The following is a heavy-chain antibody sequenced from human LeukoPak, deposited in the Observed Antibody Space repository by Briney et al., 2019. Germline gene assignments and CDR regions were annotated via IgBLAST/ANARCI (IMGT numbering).Heavy chain of an antibody. Sequence: SEPLSLTCTVSGGSITSGSYYGSWIRQPAGKGLEWIGRIYTSGSTNYNPSLKSRVTISGDTSKNQFSLKLSSVTAADTAVYYCARHIVVVPAALTGSAFDIWGQGTMVTVSS. CDR1: GGSITSGSYY. D-gene: IGHD2-2*01. CDR3: ARHIVVVPAALTGSAFDI. V-gene: IGHV4-61*02. J-gene: IGHJ3*02. CDR2: IYTSGST.